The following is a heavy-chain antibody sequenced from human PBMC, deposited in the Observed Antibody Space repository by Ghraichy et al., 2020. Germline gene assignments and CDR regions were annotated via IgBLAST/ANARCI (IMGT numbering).Heavy chain of an antibody. CDR3: ATAAGTGYYYGMDV. J-gene: IGHJ6*02. CDR2: INHSGST. CDR1: GGSFSGYY. Sequence: SETLSLTCAVYGGSFSGYYWSWIRQPQGKGLEWIGEINHSGSTNYNPSLKSRVTISVDTSKNQFSLKLSSVTAADTAVYYCATAAGTGYYYGMDVWGQGTTVTVSS. V-gene: IGHV4-34*01. D-gene: IGHD6-13*01.